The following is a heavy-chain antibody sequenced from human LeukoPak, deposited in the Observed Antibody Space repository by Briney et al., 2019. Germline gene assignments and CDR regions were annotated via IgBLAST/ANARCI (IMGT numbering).Heavy chain of an antibody. CDR3: ARESESSGWYDY. CDR2: INGNGGST. V-gene: IGHV3-43*02. CDR1: GFMFHDYA. J-gene: IGHJ4*02. D-gene: IGHD6-19*01. Sequence: PGGSLRLSCAAPGFMFHDYAIRWVRQAPGKGLEWVSLINGNGGSTFYADSVKGRFTISRDNSKNSLYLQMNSLRRDDTALYYCARESESSGWYDYWGQGTLVTVSS.